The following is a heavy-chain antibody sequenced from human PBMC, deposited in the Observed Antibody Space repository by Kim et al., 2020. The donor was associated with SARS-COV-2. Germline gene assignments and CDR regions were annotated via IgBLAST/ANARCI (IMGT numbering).Heavy chain of an antibody. Sequence: GGSLRLSCVASGFTFSSYAMRWVRQAPGKGLEWVSSISGSGDNTLYADSVQGRFTTSRDNSKNTVFLQLNSLRAEDTAVYYCAKKKGSGVSGDRYIDLWGRGTLVTVSS. CDR2: ISGSGDNT. D-gene: IGHD6-19*01. CDR3: AKKKGSGVSGDRYIDL. CDR1: GFTFSSYA. J-gene: IGHJ2*01. V-gene: IGHV3-23*01.